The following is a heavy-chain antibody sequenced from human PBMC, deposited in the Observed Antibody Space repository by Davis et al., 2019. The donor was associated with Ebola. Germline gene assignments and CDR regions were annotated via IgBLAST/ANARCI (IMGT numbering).Heavy chain of an antibody. CDR3: ARDRVVVVARKTDWYFDL. V-gene: IGHV1-46*01. Sequence: ASVKVSCKASGYTFTSYYMHWVRQAPGQGLEWMGIINPSGGSTSYAQKFQGRVTMTRDTSTSTVYMELSSLRSEDTAVYYCARDRVVVVARKTDWYFDLWGRGTLVTVSS. J-gene: IGHJ2*01. CDR2: INPSGGST. D-gene: IGHD2-15*01. CDR1: GYTFTSYY.